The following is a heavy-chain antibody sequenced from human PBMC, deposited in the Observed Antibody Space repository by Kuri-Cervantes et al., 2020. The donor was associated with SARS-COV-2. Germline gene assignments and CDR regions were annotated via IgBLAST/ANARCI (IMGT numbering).Heavy chain of an antibody. CDR3: ARVACTNGVCSYFGY. CDR1: GYTFTGYY. V-gene: IGHV1-2*04. CDR2: INPNSGGT. D-gene: IGHD2-8*01. J-gene: IGHJ4*02. Sequence: ASVKVSCKASGYTFTGYYMHWVRQAPGQGLEWMGWINPNSGGTNYAQKFQGWVTMTRDTSISTAYMELSRLRSDDTAVYYCARVACTNGVCSYFGYWGQGTLVTVSS.